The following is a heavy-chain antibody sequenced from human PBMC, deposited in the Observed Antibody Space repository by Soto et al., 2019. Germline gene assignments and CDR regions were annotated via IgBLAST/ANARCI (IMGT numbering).Heavy chain of an antibody. CDR2: IVGGSGST. J-gene: IGHJ4*02. CDR1: GFTLTSDD. V-gene: IGHV1-58*01. Sequence: QMQLVQSGPEVKKPGTSVKVSCKASGFTLTSDDVQWVRQTRGQRLEWIGWIVGGSGSTNYAQQFQGRLAITRDMSTSTVYMELSSLRSEDTAVYYCAADWSNRPFDFWGQGTLVTVSS. CDR3: AADWSNRPFDF. D-gene: IGHD3-3*01.